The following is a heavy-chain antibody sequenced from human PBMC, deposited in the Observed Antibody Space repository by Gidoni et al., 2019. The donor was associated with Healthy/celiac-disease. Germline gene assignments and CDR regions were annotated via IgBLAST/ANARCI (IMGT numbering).Heavy chain of an antibody. V-gene: IGHV1-69*01. J-gene: IGHJ2*01. CDR2: IIPIFGTA. CDR3: ASKDYGDYDGRGSSVVGYFDL. Sequence: QVQLVQSGAEVKKPGSSVKVSCKASGGTFSSYAISWVRQAPGQGHEWMGGIIPIFGTANDAKKCQGRVTITADESTSTAYMELSSLRAEDTAVYYCASKDYGDYDGRGSSVVGYFDLWGRGTLVTVSS. D-gene: IGHD4-17*01. CDR1: GGTFSSYA.